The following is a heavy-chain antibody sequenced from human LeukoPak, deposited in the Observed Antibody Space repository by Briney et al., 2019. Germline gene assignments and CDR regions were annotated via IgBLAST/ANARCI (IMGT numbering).Heavy chain of an antibody. Sequence: PGGSLRLSCVTSGFPFSTYSMNWVRQAPGKGLEWVSAISGSGGSTYYADSVKDRFTISRDNSKNTLYLQMNSLRAEDTAVYYCAKDRRVRGVPYYFDYWGQGTLVTVSS. D-gene: IGHD3-10*01. CDR3: AKDRRVRGVPYYFDY. J-gene: IGHJ4*02. V-gene: IGHV3-23*01. CDR2: ISGSGGST. CDR1: GFPFSTYS.